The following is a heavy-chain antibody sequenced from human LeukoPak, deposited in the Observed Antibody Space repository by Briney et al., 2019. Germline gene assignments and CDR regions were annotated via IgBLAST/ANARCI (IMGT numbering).Heavy chain of an antibody. CDR1: GFTFSSYA. D-gene: IGHD5-24*01. Sequence: GGSLRLSCAASGFTFSSYAMSWVRQAPGKGLEWVSAISGSGGSTYYADSVKGRFTISRDNSKSTLLLQMNSLRAEDTAVYYCAKDPRVGSRVATPCHWGQGTLVTVSS. J-gene: IGHJ4*02. CDR3: AKDPRVGSRVATPCH. CDR2: ISGSGGST. V-gene: IGHV3-23*01.